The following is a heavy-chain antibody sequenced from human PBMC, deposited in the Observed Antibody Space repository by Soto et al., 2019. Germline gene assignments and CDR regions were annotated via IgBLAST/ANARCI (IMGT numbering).Heavy chain of an antibody. J-gene: IGHJ6*02. Sequence: GGSLRLSCAASGFTFSSYGMHWVRQAPGKGLEWVAVIWYDGSNKYYADSVKGRFTISRDNSKNTLYLQMNSLRAEDTAVYYCARDPFYGSGSYYRPPLYYYYGMDVWGQGTTVTVSS. CDR3: ARDPFYGSGSYYRPPLYYYYGMDV. V-gene: IGHV3-33*01. CDR1: GFTFSSYG. CDR2: IWYDGSNK. D-gene: IGHD3-10*01.